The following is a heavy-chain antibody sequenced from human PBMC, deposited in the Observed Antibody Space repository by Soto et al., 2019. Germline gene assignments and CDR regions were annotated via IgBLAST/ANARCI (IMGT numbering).Heavy chain of an antibody. J-gene: IGHJ4*02. D-gene: IGHD3-10*01. Sequence: QVQLVESGGGVVQPGRSVRLSCAASGLDFRNKDMHWVRQAPGKGLEWVAVISHDNRNIFYGDSVKGRFTVSRDNSKNTLFLEMNSLGAEDTAVYFGAKLVDKTLDDFWGLGTRVAVSS. CDR1: GLDFRNKD. CDR2: ISHDNRNI. CDR3: AKLVDKTLDDF. V-gene: IGHV3-30*18.